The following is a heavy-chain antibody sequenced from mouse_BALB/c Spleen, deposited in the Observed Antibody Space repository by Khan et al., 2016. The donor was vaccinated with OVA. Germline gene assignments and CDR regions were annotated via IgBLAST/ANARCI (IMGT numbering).Heavy chain of an antibody. CDR2: ISSGSATI. CDR1: GFTFSSFG. Sequence: EVELVESGGGLVQPGGSRKLSCAASGFTFSSFGMHWVRQAPEKGLEWVAYISSGSATIYYADTVKDRFTISRDHPKNTLFLHMTSLRSEDTAIDYCARSLITTWYFDVWGAGTTVTVSS. J-gene: IGHJ1*01. CDR3: ARSLITTWYFDV. V-gene: IGHV5-17*02. D-gene: IGHD2-4*01.